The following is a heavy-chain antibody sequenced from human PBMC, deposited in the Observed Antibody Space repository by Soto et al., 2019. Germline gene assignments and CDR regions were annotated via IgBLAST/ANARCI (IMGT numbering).Heavy chain of an antibody. CDR3: ARFGGYSGYDADSDY. D-gene: IGHD5-12*01. CDR2: IYYSGST. Sequence: SETLSHTCTFSGGSIISYYWSWIRQPPGKGLEWIGYIYYSGSTNYNPSLKSRVTISVDTSKNQFSLKLSSVTAADTAVYYCARFGGYSGYDADSDYWGQGTLVTVSS. J-gene: IGHJ4*02. CDR1: GGSIISYY. V-gene: IGHV4-59*01.